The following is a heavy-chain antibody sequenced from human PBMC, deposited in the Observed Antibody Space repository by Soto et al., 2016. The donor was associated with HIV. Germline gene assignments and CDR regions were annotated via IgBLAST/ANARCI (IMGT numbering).Heavy chain of an antibody. J-gene: IGHJ6*02. Sequence: QVQLVQSGAEVKKPGASVKVSCKTSGYSFTSYGLSWVRQAPGQGLEWMGWISAYGGEPNYVQRLQGRVTMTTDRSTRTAYMELRNLRSDDTAVYYCAREDGYGGYARMDVWGQGDHGSPSP. CDR1: GYSFTSYG. V-gene: IGHV1-18*01. CDR3: AREDGYGGYARMDV. D-gene: IGHD5-12*01. CDR2: ISAYGGEP.